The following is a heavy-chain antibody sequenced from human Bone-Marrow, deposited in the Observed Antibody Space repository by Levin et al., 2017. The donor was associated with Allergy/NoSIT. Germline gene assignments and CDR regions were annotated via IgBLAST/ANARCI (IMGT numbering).Heavy chain of an antibody. D-gene: IGHD3-10*01. CDR1: GFTFDDYA. CDR2: ISWNSGSI. Sequence: AGGSLRLSCAASGFTFDDYAMHWVRQAPGKGLEWVSGISWNSGSIGYADSVKGRFTISRDNAKNSLYLQMNSLRAEDTALYYCARGEGSYYNRPPNNWFDPWGQGTLVTVSS. CDR3: ARGEGSYYNRPPNNWFDP. J-gene: IGHJ5*02. V-gene: IGHV3-9*01.